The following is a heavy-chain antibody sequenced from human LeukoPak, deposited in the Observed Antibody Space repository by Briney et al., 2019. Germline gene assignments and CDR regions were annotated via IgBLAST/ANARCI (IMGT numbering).Heavy chain of an antibody. V-gene: IGHV4-4*07. Sequence: PSETLSLTCTVSGGSISSYYWSWIRQPAGKGLEWIGRIYTSGSTNYNPSLKSRVTMSVDTSKNQFSLKLSSVTAADTAVYYCARGGDYGISGYYFDYWGQGTLVTVSS. CDR2: IYTSGST. CDR1: GGSISSYY. J-gene: IGHJ4*02. CDR3: ARGGDYGISGYYFDY. D-gene: IGHD4-17*01.